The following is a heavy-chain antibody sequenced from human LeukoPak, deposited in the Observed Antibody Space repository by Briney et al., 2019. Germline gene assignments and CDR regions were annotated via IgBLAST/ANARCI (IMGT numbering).Heavy chain of an antibody. V-gene: IGHV3-43*02. CDR2: ISADGTT. Sequence: GGSLRLSCTASGFNFDKYAMHWVRQRPGKGLEWVAVISADGTTDHEDSLKGRFTVTRDNSKESLVLQMGSLRDEDTALYYCATWAFYHGLDVWGQGTTDSVSS. CDR1: GFNFDKYA. CDR3: ATWAFYHGLDV. D-gene: IGHD1-26*01. J-gene: IGHJ6*02.